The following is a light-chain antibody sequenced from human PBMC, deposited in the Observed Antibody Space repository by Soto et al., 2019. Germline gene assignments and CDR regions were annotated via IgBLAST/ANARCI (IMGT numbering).Light chain of an antibody. CDR3: LQHNTYPYT. Sequence: DLQMTQSPSSLSASVGDRVTITCRASQGISNLLGWFQHKPGKAPKRVIYAASSLQGGIPSRFSGSGSGTEFTLTITGLQPEDFAGYYCLQHNTYPYTFGQGTKLEIK. J-gene: IGKJ2*01. CDR1: QGISNL. CDR2: AAS. V-gene: IGKV1-17*01.